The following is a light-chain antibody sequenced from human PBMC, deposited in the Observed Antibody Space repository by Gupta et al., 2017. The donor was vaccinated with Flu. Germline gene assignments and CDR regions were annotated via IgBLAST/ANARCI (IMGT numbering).Light chain of an antibody. CDR1: ALPKQY. Sequence: SSKLTQPPSVSVSPGQTARITCSGDALPKQYTFWYQQKPGQAPVLVIYKGNERPSGIPERFSGSTSGTKVTLTISGVQAEEEADYYCQSSESSGTAWVFGGVTKLTVL. J-gene: IGLJ3*02. V-gene: IGLV3-25*02. CDR3: QSSESSGTAWV. CDR2: KGN.